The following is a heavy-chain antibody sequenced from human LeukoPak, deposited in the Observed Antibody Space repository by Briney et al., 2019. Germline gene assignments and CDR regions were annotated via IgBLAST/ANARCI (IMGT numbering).Heavy chain of an antibody. CDR3: ARAARAIGGYYDSSGYYYYFDY. CDR1: GGPISSGDYY. Sequence: SETLSLTCTVSGGPISSGDYYWSWIRQPPGKGLEWIVYIYYSGSTYYNPSLKSRVTISVDTSKNQFSLKLSSVTAADTAVYYCARAARAIGGYYDSSGYYYYFDYWGQGTLVTVSS. CDR2: IYYSGST. V-gene: IGHV4-30-4*01. D-gene: IGHD3-22*01. J-gene: IGHJ4*02.